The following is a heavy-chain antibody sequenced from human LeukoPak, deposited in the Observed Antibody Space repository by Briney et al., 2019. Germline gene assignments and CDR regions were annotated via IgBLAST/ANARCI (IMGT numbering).Heavy chain of an antibody. Sequence: GGSLRLSCAASGFTFSSYAMSWVRQAPGKGLEWVSGTSGSGGSTYYAGSVKGRFTISRDNSKNTLYLQMNSLRVEDTAVYYCAKNDGSQCYSHLDSWGQGTLVTVSS. CDR2: TSGSGGST. V-gene: IGHV3-23*01. D-gene: IGHD3-22*01. CDR3: AKNDGSQCYSHLDS. CDR1: GFTFSSYA. J-gene: IGHJ4*02.